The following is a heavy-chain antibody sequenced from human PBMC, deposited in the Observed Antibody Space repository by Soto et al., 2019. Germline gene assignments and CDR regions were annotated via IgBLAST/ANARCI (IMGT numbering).Heavy chain of an antibody. CDR2: IYWDDDK. CDR1: GFSLSTSGVG. CDR3: AHSLIGYYYDSSGSNWFDP. V-gene: IGHV2-5*02. Sequence: SGPTLVNPTQTLTLTCTFSGFSLSTSGVGVGWIRQPPGKALEWLALIYWDDDKRYSPSLKSRLTITKDTSKNPVVLTMTNMDTVDTATYYCAHSLIGYYYDSSGSNWFDPWGQGTLVTVS. D-gene: IGHD3-22*01. J-gene: IGHJ5*02.